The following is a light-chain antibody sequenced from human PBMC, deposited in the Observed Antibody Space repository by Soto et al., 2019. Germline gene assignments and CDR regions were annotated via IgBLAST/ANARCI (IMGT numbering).Light chain of an antibody. CDR1: QGISNH. J-gene: IGKJ5*01. CDR2: AVS. Sequence: DIQMTQSPSSLSASVGDRVTITCRASQGISNHLAWYQQKPGKVPKLLMYAVSTLQSGVPSRFSGSGSGTDFSLTITSLHPEDVATYYCQKYDSAPLTFGQGTRLEIK. V-gene: IGKV1-27*01. CDR3: QKYDSAPLT.